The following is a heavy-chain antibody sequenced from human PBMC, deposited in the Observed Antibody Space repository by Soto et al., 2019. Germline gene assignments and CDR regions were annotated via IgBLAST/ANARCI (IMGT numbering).Heavy chain of an antibody. V-gene: IGHV3-64*01. Sequence: PGGSLGLSCAASGFIFITYGMDCVRQAPGKGLEHVAAISANGGRLYYGNSVRDRFTISRDNAKNTAYLQMGSLRPEDMAVYYCAAVRQNYGAYDYWGQGTLVTVSS. CDR3: AAVRQNYGAYDY. J-gene: IGHJ4*02. D-gene: IGHD4-17*01. CDR1: GFIFITYG. CDR2: ISANGGRL.